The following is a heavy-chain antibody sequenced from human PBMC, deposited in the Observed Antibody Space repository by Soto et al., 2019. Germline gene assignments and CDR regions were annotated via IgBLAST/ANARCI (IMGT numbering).Heavy chain of an antibody. D-gene: IGHD2-2*01. J-gene: IGHJ2*01. CDR3: ARNAYTDLYWYFDL. CDR1: GASISDDH. V-gene: IGHV4-59*08. Sequence: QVQLQESGPGLVKPSETLSLTCSVSGASISDDHWSWIRQPPGKGLEWIGYIYYSRSTDYNPSLKSRVSRSVDTSQDQFSLTLTAVTAADTAVYYCARNAYTDLYWYFDLWGRGTLVTVSS. CDR2: IYYSRST.